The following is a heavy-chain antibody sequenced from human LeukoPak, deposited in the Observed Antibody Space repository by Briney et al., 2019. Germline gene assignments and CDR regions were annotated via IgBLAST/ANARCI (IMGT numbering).Heavy chain of an antibody. CDR1: GYTFTGYY. CDR2: INPNSGGT. D-gene: IGHD6-19*01. Sequence: ASVKVSCKASGYTFTGYYMHWVRQAPGQGLEWMGWINPNSGGTNYAQKFKGRVTITRDTSISPAYMELSRLRSDDTAVYYCARTSSGWYRVYYYYGMDVWGQGTTVTVSS. V-gene: IGHV1-2*02. J-gene: IGHJ6*02. CDR3: ARTSSGWYRVYYYYGMDV.